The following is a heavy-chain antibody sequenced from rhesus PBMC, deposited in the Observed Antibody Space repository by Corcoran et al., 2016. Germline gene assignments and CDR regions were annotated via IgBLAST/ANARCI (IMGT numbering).Heavy chain of an antibody. V-gene: IGHV1S2*01. J-gene: IGHJ4*01. Sequence: VKVSCKASGYTFTDYYMHWVRQAPRQGLEWMGWINPYNGKTKYAQKFQGRVTMTRDTPTSTAYMELSSLRSEDTAVYYCARDDSGYQFDYWGQGVLVTVSS. D-gene: IGHD3-28*01. CDR3: ARDDSGYQFDY. CDR2: INPYNGKT. CDR1: GYTFTDYY.